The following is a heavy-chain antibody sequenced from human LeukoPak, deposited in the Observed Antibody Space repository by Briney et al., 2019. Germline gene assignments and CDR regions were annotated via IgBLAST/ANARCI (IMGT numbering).Heavy chain of an antibody. V-gene: IGHV3-9*01. CDR3: VKDIRGHYYYYGMDV. J-gene: IGHJ6*02. CDR1: GFTFDDYA. Sequence: GGSLRLSCAASGFTFDDYAMHWVRQAPGKGLEWVSGISWNSGSIGYADSVKGRITISRDNAKNSLYLQMNSLRAEDTALYYCVKDIRGHYYYYGMDVWGQGTTVTVSS. CDR2: ISWNSGSI.